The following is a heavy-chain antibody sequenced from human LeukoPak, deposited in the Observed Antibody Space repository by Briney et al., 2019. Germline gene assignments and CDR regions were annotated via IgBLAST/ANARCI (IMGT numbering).Heavy chain of an antibody. CDR1: GYTFTGYY. J-gene: IGHJ6*02. D-gene: IGHD6-19*01. CDR2: INPNSGGT. V-gene: IGHV1-2*06. Sequence: ASVKVSCKASGYTFTGYYMHWVRQAPGQGLEWMGRINPNSGGTNYAQKFQGRVTMTRDTSISTAYMELSRLRSDDTAVYYCARDPVAAAYYYYYGMDVWGQGTTVTVSS. CDR3: ARDPVAAAYYYYYGMDV.